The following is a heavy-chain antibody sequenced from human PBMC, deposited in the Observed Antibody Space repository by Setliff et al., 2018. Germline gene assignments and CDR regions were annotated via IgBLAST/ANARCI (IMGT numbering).Heavy chain of an antibody. CDR3: AKADEGPRRASGSYYPLLRFDP. CDR2: IYYTGTT. CDR1: GGSIRGYY. V-gene: IGHV4-59*01. Sequence: LSLTCTVSGGSIRGYYWSWIRQPPGKELEWIGYIYYTGTTNYNPSLKSRVTISVDTSKNQFSLKLSSVTAADTALYYCAKADEGPRRASGSYYPLLRFDPWGQGTLVTVSS. D-gene: IGHD3-10*01. J-gene: IGHJ5*02.